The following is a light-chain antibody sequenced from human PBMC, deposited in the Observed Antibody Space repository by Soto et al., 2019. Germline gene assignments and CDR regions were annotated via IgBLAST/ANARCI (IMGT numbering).Light chain of an antibody. V-gene: IGKV3-11*01. CDR1: QSVNIY. CDR3: QQRNIRPPVT. CDR2: DAF. Sequence: EIVLTQSPATLSLSPGERATLSCRASQSVNIYLAWYQQKPGQAPRLLIYDAFNRATGIPARFSGSGSGTDFTLTISSLEPEDSAIYYCQQRNIRPPVTFGQGTRLEIK. J-gene: IGKJ5*01.